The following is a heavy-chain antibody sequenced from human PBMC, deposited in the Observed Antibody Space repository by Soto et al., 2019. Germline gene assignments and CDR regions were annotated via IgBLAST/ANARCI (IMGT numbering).Heavy chain of an antibody. D-gene: IGHD2-2*01. CDR2: IYHSGST. CDR1: SGSISSSNW. Sequence: QVQLQESGPGLVKPSGTLSLTCAVSSGSISSSNWWSWVRQPPGKGLEWIGEIYHSGSTNYNPSLKSRVTIPVDQSNSQFSLKLSSVTAADTAVYYCASRGYHLLWKRPHFDLWGRGTLVTVSS. V-gene: IGHV4-4*02. J-gene: IGHJ2*01. CDR3: ASRGYHLLWKRPHFDL.